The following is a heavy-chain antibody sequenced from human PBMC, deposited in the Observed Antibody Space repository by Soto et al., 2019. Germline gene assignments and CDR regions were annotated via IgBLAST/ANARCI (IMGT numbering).Heavy chain of an antibody. CDR1: GFTFRSYS. D-gene: IGHD6-13*01. V-gene: IGHV3-30-3*01. Sequence: GSLRLSCAASGFTFRSYSMHWVRQAPGKGLEWVAGISYDGSNKYYADSVKGRFTISRDNSKNTLYLQMNSLRAEDTAVYYCARGHCIAAAGTDYYYGMDVWGQGTTVTVSS. J-gene: IGHJ6*02. CDR3: ARGHCIAAAGTDYYYGMDV. CDR2: ISYDGSNK.